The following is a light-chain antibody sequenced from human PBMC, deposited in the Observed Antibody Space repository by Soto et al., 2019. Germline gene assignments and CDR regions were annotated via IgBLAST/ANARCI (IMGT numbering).Light chain of an antibody. J-gene: IGKJ1*01. V-gene: IGKV1-5*01. Sequence: DIQMTQSPSTLSASVGDRVTITCRASQSISIWLAWYQQKPGKAPNILIYDASTLVSGVPSRFSGSGSWTEFTLTISSLQPDDFATYYCQQYNNYFSWTFGQGTKVDIK. CDR1: QSISIW. CDR2: DAS. CDR3: QQYNNYFSWT.